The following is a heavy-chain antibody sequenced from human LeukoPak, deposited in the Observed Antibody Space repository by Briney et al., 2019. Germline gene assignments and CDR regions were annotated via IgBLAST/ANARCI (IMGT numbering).Heavy chain of an antibody. Sequence: GGSLRLSCAASGFTFSSYSMNWVRQAPGKGLEWVSSISSSSSYIYYADSVKGRFTISRDNAKNSLYLQMNSLRAEDTAVYYCSRDLTHYYGSGSYSIEGYWGQGTLVTVSS. CDR1: GFTFSSYS. D-gene: IGHD3-10*01. V-gene: IGHV3-21*01. J-gene: IGHJ4*02. CDR2: ISSSSSYI. CDR3: SRDLTHYYGSGSYSIEGY.